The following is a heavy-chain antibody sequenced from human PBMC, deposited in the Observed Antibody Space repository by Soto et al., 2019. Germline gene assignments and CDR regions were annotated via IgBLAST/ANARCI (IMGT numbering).Heavy chain of an antibody. CDR1: GFTYSTYT. D-gene: IGHD5-18*01. CDR2: ISYDGNNK. Sequence: GGSLRLSCAASGFTYSTYTMHWVRQAPGKGLEWVAVISYDGNNKFYADSVKGRFTISRDNSKNTLYLQMNSLRAEDTAVYYCARRVYSYGHSDGIDIWGQGTMVTVSS. J-gene: IGHJ3*02. V-gene: IGHV3-30-3*01. CDR3: ARRVYSYGHSDGIDI.